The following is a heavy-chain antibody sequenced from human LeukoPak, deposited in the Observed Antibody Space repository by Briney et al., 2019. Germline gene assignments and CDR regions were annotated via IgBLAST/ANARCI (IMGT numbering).Heavy chain of an antibody. CDR2: ISGRGGTT. D-gene: IGHD3-22*01. CDR1: GLRFTSYV. Sequence: GGSLRLSCAASGLRFTSYVMSWVRQAPGKGLEWGSTISGRGGTTYYADSVKGRFTISRDNSKDTLYLEMHGLRVEDTAVYYCAKDDRSNSSTYYFDYWGQGTLVTVSS. J-gene: IGHJ4*02. V-gene: IGHV3-23*01. CDR3: AKDDRSNSSTYYFDY.